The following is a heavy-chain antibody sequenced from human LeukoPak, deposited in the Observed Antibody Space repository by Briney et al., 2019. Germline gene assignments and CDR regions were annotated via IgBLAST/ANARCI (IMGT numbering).Heavy chain of an antibody. J-gene: IGHJ5*02. Sequence: ASVKVSCKASGYTFTSYGISWVRQAPGQGLEWMGWISAYNGNTNYAQKLQGRVTMTTDTSTSTAYMELRSLRSDDTAVYYCATDRSSYGSYNWFDPWGQGTLVTVSS. V-gene: IGHV1-18*01. CDR3: ATDRSSYGSYNWFDP. D-gene: IGHD5-18*01. CDR2: ISAYNGNT. CDR1: GYTFTSYG.